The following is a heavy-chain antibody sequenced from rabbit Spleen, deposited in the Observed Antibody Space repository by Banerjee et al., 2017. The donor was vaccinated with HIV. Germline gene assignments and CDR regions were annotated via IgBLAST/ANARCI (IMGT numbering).Heavy chain of an antibody. D-gene: IGHD2-1*01. CDR3: ARGPYDDYGDFILWYFNL. CDR2: IGAGVSYTT. CDR1: GFSFTYNDY. Sequence: QSLEESGGDLVKPGASLTLTCTASGFSFTYNDYMCWVRQPPGKGPEWIACIGAGVSYTTYYATWAKGRFTISKTSSTTVTLQMTSLTAADTATYFCARGPYDDYGDFILWYFNLWGPGTLVTVS. J-gene: IGHJ4*01. V-gene: IGHV1S40*01.